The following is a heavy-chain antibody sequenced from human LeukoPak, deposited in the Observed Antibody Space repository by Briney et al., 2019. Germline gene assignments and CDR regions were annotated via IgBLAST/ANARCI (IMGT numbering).Heavy chain of an antibody. Sequence: MPGGSLRLSCAASGLTFSTYSMNWVRQALGKGLEWVSSIISSSSYIYYADSVKGRFIISRDNAKNSLYLQMNSLRSEYTAVYYCARDPQYCSGGSCYSFDYWGREPWSPSPQ. J-gene: IGHJ4*02. V-gene: IGHV3-21*01. CDR3: ARDPQYCSGGSCYSFDY. D-gene: IGHD2-15*01. CDR1: GLTFSTYS. CDR2: IISSSSYI.